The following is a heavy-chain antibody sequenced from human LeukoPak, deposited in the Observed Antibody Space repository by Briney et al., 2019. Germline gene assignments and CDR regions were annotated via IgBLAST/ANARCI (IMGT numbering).Heavy chain of an antibody. CDR1: GYTFTSYA. Sequence: ASVKVSCKASGYTFTSYAMHWVRQAPGQRLEWMGWINAGNGNTKYSQRFQGRVTITRDTSASTAYMELSSLRSEDTAVYYCARGRPIVVVPAPINYYYAMDVWGKGTTVTVSS. D-gene: IGHD2-2*02. V-gene: IGHV1-3*01. CDR3: ARGRPIVVVPAPINYYYAMDV. CDR2: INAGNGNT. J-gene: IGHJ6*04.